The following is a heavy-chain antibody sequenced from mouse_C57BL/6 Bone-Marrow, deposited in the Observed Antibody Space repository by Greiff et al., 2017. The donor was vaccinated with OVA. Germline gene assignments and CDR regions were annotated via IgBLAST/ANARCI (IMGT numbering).Heavy chain of an antibody. Sequence: VQRVESGAELVKPGASVKLSCKASGYTFTSYWMQWAKQRPGQGLEWIGEIDPSDSYTNYNQKFKGKATVTVDTSSSTAYMQLSSLTSEDSAVYYCARGRSMVTAGGFAYWGQGTLVTVSA. V-gene: IGHV1-50*01. CDR3: ARGRSMVTAGGFAY. J-gene: IGHJ3*01. D-gene: IGHD2-2*01. CDR2: IDPSDSYT. CDR1: GYTFTSYW.